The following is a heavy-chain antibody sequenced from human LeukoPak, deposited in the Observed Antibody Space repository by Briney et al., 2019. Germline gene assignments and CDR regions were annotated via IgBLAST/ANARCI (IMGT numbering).Heavy chain of an antibody. J-gene: IGHJ4*02. CDR1: GFTFSRHW. CDR3: ARAIGLDFDF. D-gene: IGHD2/OR15-2a*01. CDR2: IKHDGSEK. Sequence: PGGSLRLSCAASGFTFSRHWMTWVRQAPGKGLEWVANIKHDGSEKNYVDSVKGRFTISRDNAKTMLYLQMSSLRADDTAMYYCARAIGLDFDFWGQGTLVTVSS. V-gene: IGHV3-7*01.